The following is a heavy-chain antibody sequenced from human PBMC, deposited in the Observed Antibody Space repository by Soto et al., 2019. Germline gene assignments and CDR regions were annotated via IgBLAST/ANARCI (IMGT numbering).Heavy chain of an antibody. CDR2: IYYSGST. J-gene: IGHJ4*02. D-gene: IGHD3-10*01. CDR3: ARDSHYGSGSYDL. Sequence: KTSETLSLTCTVSGGSISSGGYYWSWIRQHPGKGLEWTGYIYYSGSTYYNPSLKSRVTISVDTSKNQFSLKLSSVTAADTAVYYCARDSHYGSGSYDLWGQGTLVTVSS. CDR1: GGSISSGGYY. V-gene: IGHV4-31*03.